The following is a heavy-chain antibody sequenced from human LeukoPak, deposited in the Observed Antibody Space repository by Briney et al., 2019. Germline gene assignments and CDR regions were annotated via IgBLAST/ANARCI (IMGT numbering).Heavy chain of an antibody. CDR3: ARQGGSSSPYYYYMDA. J-gene: IGHJ6*03. V-gene: IGHV4-38-2*01. Sequence: PSETLSLTCAVSGYSISSGYYWGWFRQPPGKGLEWIGCMYHSGSTYYNPSLKSRVTISVDTSKNQFSLKLSSVTAADTAVYHCARQGGSSSPYYYYMDAWGKGTTVTVSS. CDR1: GYSISSGYY. D-gene: IGHD6-13*01. CDR2: MYHSGST.